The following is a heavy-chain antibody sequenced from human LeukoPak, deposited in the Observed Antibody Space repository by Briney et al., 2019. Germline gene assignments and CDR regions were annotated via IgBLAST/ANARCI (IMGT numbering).Heavy chain of an antibody. V-gene: IGHV4-34*01. CDR2: INHSGST. J-gene: IGHJ6*02. CDR1: GGSFSGYY. CDR3: ARVLVGATPRYGMDV. Sequence: SETLSLTCAVYGGSFSGYYWSWIRQPPGKGLEWIGEINHSGSTNYNPSLKSRVTISVDTSKNQFSLKLSSVTAADTAVYYCARVLVGATPRYGMDVWGQGTTVTVSS. D-gene: IGHD1-26*01.